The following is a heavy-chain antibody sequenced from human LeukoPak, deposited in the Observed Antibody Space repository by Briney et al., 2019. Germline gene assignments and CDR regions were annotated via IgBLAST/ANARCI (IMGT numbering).Heavy chain of an antibody. CDR3: ARALYYYDSSGYEPQIDY. D-gene: IGHD3-22*01. Sequence: PGGSLRLSCAASGFTFSSYGMHWVRQAPGKGLEWVAVISYDGSNKYYADSVKGRFTISRDNSKNTLYLQMNSLRSEDTAVYYCARALYYYDSSGYEPQIDYWGQGTLVTVSS. V-gene: IGHV3-30*03. J-gene: IGHJ4*02. CDR1: GFTFSSYG. CDR2: ISYDGSNK.